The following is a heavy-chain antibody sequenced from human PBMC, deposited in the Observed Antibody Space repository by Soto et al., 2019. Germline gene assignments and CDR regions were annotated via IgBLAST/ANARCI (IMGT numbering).Heavy chain of an antibody. CDR1: GYTFTTYD. D-gene: IGHD7-27*01. Sequence: QVQLVQSGAEVKKPGASVKVSCKASGYTFTTYDVNWMRQATGQGPEWLGWMNPYNGDTGYAQKFQGGVTLTRDTSMNTAYLELSSLTYEDTAVYYCARNRRETGDFDYWGQGTLVTVSS. CDR2: MNPYNGDT. J-gene: IGHJ4*02. V-gene: IGHV1-8*02. CDR3: ARNRRETGDFDY.